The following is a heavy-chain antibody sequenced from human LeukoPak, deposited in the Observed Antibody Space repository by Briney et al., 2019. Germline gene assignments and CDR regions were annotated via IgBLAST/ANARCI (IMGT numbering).Heavy chain of an antibody. D-gene: IGHD2-2*01. CDR1: VGSLSSYY. V-gene: IGHV4-4*07. Sequence: SETLSLTRIVPVGSLSSYYWSWVRQPAGKGLEWIGRIYISGSTNYNPSLKSRVTISVDKSKNQFSLKLSSGTAADTAVYYCARAPVVVPAAIDYWGQGTLVTVSS. CDR2: IYISGST. CDR3: ARAPVVVPAAIDY. J-gene: IGHJ4*02.